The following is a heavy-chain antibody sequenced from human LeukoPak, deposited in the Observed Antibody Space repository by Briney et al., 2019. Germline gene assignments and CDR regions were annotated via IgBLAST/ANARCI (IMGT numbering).Heavy chain of an antibody. CDR1: GFTFSSYA. V-gene: IGHV1-69*01. Sequence: PGGSLRLSCAASGFTFSSYAISWVRQAPGQGLEWMGGIIPIFGTANYAQKFQGRVTITADESTSTAYMELSSLRSEDTAVYYCARDVCTNGVCYRDDAFDIWGQGTMVTVSS. D-gene: IGHD2-8*01. CDR3: ARDVCTNGVCYRDDAFDI. J-gene: IGHJ3*02. CDR2: IIPIFGTA.